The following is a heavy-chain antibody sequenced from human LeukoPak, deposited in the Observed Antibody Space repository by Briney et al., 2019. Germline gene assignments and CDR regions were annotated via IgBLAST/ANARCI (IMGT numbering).Heavy chain of an antibody. Sequence: PGGSLRLSCAASGLTFDDYAMHWVRQPPGKGLEWVSLISGDGGSTYYADSVKGRFTISRDNSKNSLYLQMNSLRTEDTALYYCAKALGTYYYDSSGYYSAFDIWGQGTMVTVSS. V-gene: IGHV3-43*02. J-gene: IGHJ3*02. CDR2: ISGDGGST. D-gene: IGHD3-22*01. CDR1: GLTFDDYA. CDR3: AKALGTYYYDSSGYYSAFDI.